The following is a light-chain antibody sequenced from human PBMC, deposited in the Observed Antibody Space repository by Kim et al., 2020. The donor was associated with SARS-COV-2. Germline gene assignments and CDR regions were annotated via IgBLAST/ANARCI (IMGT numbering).Light chain of an antibody. CDR3: QTWGTGEV. CDR2: LNSDGSH. J-gene: IGLJ2*01. Sequence: GASVKLTCPLSSGHSSYAIAWHQQQPEKGPRYLMKLNSDGSHSKGDGIPDRFSGSSSGAERYLTISSLQSEDEADYYCQTWGTGEVFGGGTKVTVL. V-gene: IGLV4-69*01. CDR1: SGHSSYA.